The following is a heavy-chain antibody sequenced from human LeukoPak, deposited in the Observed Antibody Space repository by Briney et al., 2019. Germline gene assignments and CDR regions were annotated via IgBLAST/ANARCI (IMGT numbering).Heavy chain of an antibody. D-gene: IGHD5/OR15-5a*01. Sequence: GRSLRLSCAASGFTFDDYAMHWVRQAPGKGLEWVSGISWNSGSIGYADSVKGRFTISRDNAKNSLYLQMDSLRAEDTAVYYCVRDMSTADLDHWGLGTLVTVFS. CDR1: GFTFDDYA. V-gene: IGHV3-9*01. CDR3: VRDMSTADLDH. CDR2: ISWNSGSI. J-gene: IGHJ4*02.